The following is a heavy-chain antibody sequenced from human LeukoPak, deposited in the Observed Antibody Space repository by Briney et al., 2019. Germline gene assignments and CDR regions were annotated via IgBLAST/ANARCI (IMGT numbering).Heavy chain of an antibody. Sequence: LTGGSLRLSCAASGFTFSSYEMTWVRQAPGKGLEWVSYISSSGSTIYYADSVKGRFTISRDNAKNSLYLQMNSLRAEDTAVYYCARALDIAARPFDYWGQGTLVTVSS. V-gene: IGHV3-48*03. D-gene: IGHD6-6*01. J-gene: IGHJ4*02. CDR2: ISSSGSTI. CDR1: GFTFSSYE. CDR3: ARALDIAARPFDY.